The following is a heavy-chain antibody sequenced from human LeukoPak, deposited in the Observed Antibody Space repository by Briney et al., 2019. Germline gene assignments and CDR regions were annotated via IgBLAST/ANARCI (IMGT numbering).Heavy chain of an antibody. V-gene: IGHV4-59*08. J-gene: IGHJ4*02. Sequence: LETLSLTCTVSGGSISSYYWSWIRQPPGKGLEWIGYIYYSGSTNYNPSLKSRVTISVDTSKNQFSLKLSSVTAADTAVYYCASHRGSSGWTPFDYWGQGTLVTVSS. CDR1: GGSISSYY. D-gene: IGHD6-19*01. CDR2: IYYSGST. CDR3: ASHRGSSGWTPFDY.